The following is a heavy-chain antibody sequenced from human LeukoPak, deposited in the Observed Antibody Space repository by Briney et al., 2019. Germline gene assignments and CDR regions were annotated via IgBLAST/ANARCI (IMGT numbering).Heavy chain of an antibody. D-gene: IGHD3-22*01. Sequence: SETLSLTCTVSGVSISSGSYYWSWIRQPAGKGLEWIVRIYTSGSNNYNPSLKSRVTISVNTSKNQFSLKLSSVTAADTAVYYCARVTTGGYYNCWGQGTLVTVSS. CDR3: ARVTTGGYYNC. J-gene: IGHJ4*02. CDR2: IYTSGSN. CDR1: GVSISSGSYY. V-gene: IGHV4-61*02.